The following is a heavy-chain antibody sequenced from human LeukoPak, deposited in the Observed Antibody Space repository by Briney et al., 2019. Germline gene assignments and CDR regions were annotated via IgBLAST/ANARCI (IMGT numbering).Heavy chain of an antibody. J-gene: IGHJ6*02. CDR2: IYYSGST. D-gene: IGHD2-21*01. CDR1: GGSVSSGSYY. CDR3: ARADIPPGMDV. V-gene: IGHV4-61*01. Sequence: SETLSLTCTVSGGSVSSGSYYWSWIRQPPGKGLEWIGYIYYSGSTNYNPSLKSRVTISVDTSKNQFSLKLSSVPAADTAVYYCARADIPPGMDVWGQGTTVTVSS.